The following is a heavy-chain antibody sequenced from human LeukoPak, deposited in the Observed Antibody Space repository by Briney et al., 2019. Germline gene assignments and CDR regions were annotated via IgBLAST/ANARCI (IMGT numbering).Heavy chain of an antibody. CDR3: ARQGYYYDSSGYSTHDAFDI. V-gene: IGHV4-34*01. J-gene: IGHJ3*02. CDR1: GGSFSGYY. D-gene: IGHD3-22*01. CDR2: INHSGST. Sequence: SETLSLTCAVYGGSFSGYYWSWIRQPPGKGLEWIGEINHSGSTNYNPSLKSRVTISVDTSKNQFSLKLSSVTAADTAVYYCARQGYYYDSSGYSTHDAFDIWGQGTMVTVSS.